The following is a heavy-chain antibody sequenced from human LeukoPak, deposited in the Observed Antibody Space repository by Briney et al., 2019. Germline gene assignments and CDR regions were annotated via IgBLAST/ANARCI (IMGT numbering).Heavy chain of an antibody. J-gene: IGHJ4*02. V-gene: IGHV3-7*01. Sequence: PGGSLRLSCVVSGFTFDMSTMTWVRQAPGKGPEWVAKMKEDGTEIFYAGSVAGRFTISRDNSKNSLYLRMNSLRVEDTAVYYCATRGAPGGRFENWGQGTLVTVSS. D-gene: IGHD3-10*01. CDR2: MKEDGTEI. CDR3: ATRGAPGGRFEN. CDR1: GFTFDMST.